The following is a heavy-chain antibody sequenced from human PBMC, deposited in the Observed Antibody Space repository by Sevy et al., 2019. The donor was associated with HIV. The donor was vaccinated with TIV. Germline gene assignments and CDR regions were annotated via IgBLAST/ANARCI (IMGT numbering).Heavy chain of an antibody. D-gene: IGHD2-2*01. CDR3: ARDCSSASCLWGMDV. V-gene: IGHV3-7*03. CDR1: GFSFSNYW. J-gene: IGHJ6*02. CDR2: IKRDGSAK. Sequence: GGSLRLSCAASGFSFSNYWMSWVRQAPGKGLEWVANIKRDGSAKYYVASVKGRFTISRDNAKNTLFLQMNSLRGEDTAVYYCARDCSSASCLWGMDVWGQGTTVTVSS.